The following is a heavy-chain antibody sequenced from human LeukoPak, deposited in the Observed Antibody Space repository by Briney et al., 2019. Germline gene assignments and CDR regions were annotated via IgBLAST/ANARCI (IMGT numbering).Heavy chain of an antibody. J-gene: IGHJ6*03. CDR2: IYSGGST. D-gene: IGHD3-3*01. CDR1: GFTVSSNY. V-gene: IGHV3-53*01. CDR3: ARATIFGVVPEALYMDV. Sequence: PGGSLRLSCAASGFTVSSNYMSWVRQAPGKGLEWVSVIYSGGSTYYADSVKGRFTISRDNSKNTLYLQMNSLRAEDTAVYYCARATIFGVVPEALYMDVWGKGTTVTVSS.